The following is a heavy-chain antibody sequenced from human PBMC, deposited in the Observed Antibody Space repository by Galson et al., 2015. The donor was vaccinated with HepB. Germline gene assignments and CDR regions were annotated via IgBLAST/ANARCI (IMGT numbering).Heavy chain of an antibody. CDR2: INPNSGGT. J-gene: IGHJ6*03. CDR1: GYTFTDHY. Sequence: SVKVSCKASGYTFTDHYMHWVRQAPGQGLEWMGWINPNSGGTNYAQKFQGRVTMTRDTSISTAYMELSRLRSDDTAVYYCARRTAEGLDYYYYYYMDIWGKGTTVTVSS. D-gene: IGHD6-13*01. V-gene: IGHV1-2*02. CDR3: ARRTAEGLDYYYYYYMDI.